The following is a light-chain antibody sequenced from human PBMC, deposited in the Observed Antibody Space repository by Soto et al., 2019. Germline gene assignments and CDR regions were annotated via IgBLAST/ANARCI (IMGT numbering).Light chain of an antibody. J-gene: IGKJ1*01. V-gene: IGKV3-20*01. CDR1: QSVGGSF. CDR2: HTF. Sequence: ETVLTQSPGTLSLSPGERATLSCRASQSVGGSFLAWYQQRPGQATRLLIYHTFYRATGIPDRFSGSGSGTDFTLTISRLEPEDFAVYYCQQYHSTPRTFGQGTKVEIK. CDR3: QQYHSTPRT.